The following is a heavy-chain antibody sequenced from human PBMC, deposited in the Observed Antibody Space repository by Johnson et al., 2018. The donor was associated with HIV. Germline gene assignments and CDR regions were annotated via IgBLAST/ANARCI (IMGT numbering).Heavy chain of an antibody. J-gene: IGHJ3*02. V-gene: IGHV3-23*04. Sequence: VQLVESGGGLVQPGGSLRLSCAASGFTFSSYAMSWVRQAPGKGLEWVSAISGSGGSTYYADSVKGRFTISRDNSKNTLYLQMNSLRAEDTAVYYFAKDMMGVDYGDYDEAAFDIWGQGTMVTVSS. CDR3: AKDMMGVDYGDYDEAAFDI. CDR1: GFTFSSYA. D-gene: IGHD4-17*01. CDR2: ISGSGGST.